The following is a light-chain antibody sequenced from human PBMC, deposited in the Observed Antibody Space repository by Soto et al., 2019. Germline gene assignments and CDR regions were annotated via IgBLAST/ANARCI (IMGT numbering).Light chain of an antibody. Sequence: EIVLTQSPGTLSLSPGERATLSCRARQSVSSSYLAWYQQKPGQAPRLLIYGASSRATGISDRFSGSGSGTDFTLTIIRLEPEDFAVYYCQQYVSSPPVTFGPGTKVDIK. CDR1: QSVSSSY. J-gene: IGKJ3*01. CDR3: QQYVSSPPVT. CDR2: GAS. V-gene: IGKV3-20*01.